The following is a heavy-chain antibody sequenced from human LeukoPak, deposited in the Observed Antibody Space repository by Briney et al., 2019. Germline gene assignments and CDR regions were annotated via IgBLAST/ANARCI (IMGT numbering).Heavy chain of an antibody. Sequence: QPGRSPTLSCAASGFTFSSFGMHWVRQAPGKGLEWVAVIWYDASNKYYADSVKGRFTISRDNSKNTLFLQMNSLRDDDTAVYYCVRGVGVSRFNYFDPWGQGTLVIVSS. D-gene: IGHD6-13*01. CDR3: VRGVGVSRFNYFDP. V-gene: IGHV3-33*01. CDR1: GFTFSSFG. J-gene: IGHJ5*02. CDR2: IWYDASNK.